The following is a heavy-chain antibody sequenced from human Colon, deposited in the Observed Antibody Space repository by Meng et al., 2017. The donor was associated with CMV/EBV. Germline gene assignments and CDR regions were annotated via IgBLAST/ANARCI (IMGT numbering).Heavy chain of an antibody. V-gene: IGHV3-43*01. J-gene: IGHJ5*02. CDR3: AKDRGCATTRCYTWWFHP. CDR2: INWDGRLT. Sequence: GESLKISCEASGFTFGDYTMHWVRQAPGKGLEWVSLINWDGRLTYYADSVKGRFTISRDNSKGSLYLQMNDLRTEDSAVYYCAKDRGCATTRCYTWWFHPWGQGTLVTVSS. CDR1: GFTFGDYT. D-gene: IGHD2-2*01.